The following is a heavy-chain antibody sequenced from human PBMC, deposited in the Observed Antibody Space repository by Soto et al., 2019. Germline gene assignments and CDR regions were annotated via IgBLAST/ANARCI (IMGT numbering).Heavy chain of an antibody. Sequence: SVKVSCKASGGTFSSYAISWCRRPPGKGFDWMGGIIPIFGTANYAQKFQGRVTITADKSTSTAYMELSSLRSEDTAVYYCARGGDYYDSSGYYYSLDWYPFDPWGQGTLVTVSS. CDR2: IIPIFGTA. D-gene: IGHD3-22*01. V-gene: IGHV1-69*06. CDR1: GGTFSSYA. CDR3: ARGGDYYDSSGYYYSLDWYPFDP. J-gene: IGHJ5*02.